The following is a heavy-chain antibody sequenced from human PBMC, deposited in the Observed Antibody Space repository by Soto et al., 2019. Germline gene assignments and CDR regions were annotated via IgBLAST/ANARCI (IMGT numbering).Heavy chain of an antibody. V-gene: IGHV1-69*13. J-gene: IGHJ4*02. CDR1: GGTFNSNS. Sequence: SVKVSCKASGGTFNSNSISWVRQAPGQGLEWMGGIIPIFGTADYAQKLQGRVTITADESTRTAYMELTSLRSEDTAIYYCARLGYCRGGTCSGEDYWGQGTLVTVSS. D-gene: IGHD2-15*01. CDR3: ARLGYCRGGTCSGEDY. CDR2: IIPIFGTA.